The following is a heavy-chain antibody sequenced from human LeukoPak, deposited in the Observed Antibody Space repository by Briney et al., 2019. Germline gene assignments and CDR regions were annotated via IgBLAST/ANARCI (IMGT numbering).Heavy chain of an antibody. J-gene: IGHJ5*02. CDR1: GFTFSSYA. CDR2: IYGGGGAT. D-gene: IGHD3-10*01. Sequence: PGGSLRLSCAASGFTFSSYAMSWVRQAPGKGLEWVSSIYGGGGATFYADSVKGRFTISRDNSMNTLYLQMSSLTVEDTAVYYCAAGNSFSLGQGTLVIVSS. CDR3: AAGNSFS. V-gene: IGHV3-23*03.